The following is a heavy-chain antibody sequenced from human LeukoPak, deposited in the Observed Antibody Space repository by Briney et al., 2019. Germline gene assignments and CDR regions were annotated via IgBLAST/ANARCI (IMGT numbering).Heavy chain of an antibody. Sequence: GGSLRLSCAASGFTFSSYWMSWVRQAPGKGLEWVANIKQDGSEKYYVDSVKGRFTISRDNAKNSLYLQMNCLRAEDTAVYYCARDKDEQLGIYYYYYMDVWGKGTTVTVSS. D-gene: IGHD6-6*01. J-gene: IGHJ6*03. CDR1: GFTFSSYW. CDR3: ARDKDEQLGIYYYYYMDV. CDR2: IKQDGSEK. V-gene: IGHV3-7*01.